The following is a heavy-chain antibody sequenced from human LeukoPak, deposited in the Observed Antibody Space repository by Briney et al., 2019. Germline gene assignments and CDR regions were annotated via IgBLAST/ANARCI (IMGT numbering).Heavy chain of an antibody. V-gene: IGHV3-74*01. J-gene: IGHJ4*02. CDR3: ARGRGGSYHY. Sequence: QTGGSLRLSCAASGFTFSSYAMHWVRQAPGKGLVWVSRINTDGSTTTYADSVKGRFTISRDNAKNTLYLQMNSLRVEDTAVYYCARGRGGSYHYWGQGTLVTVSS. D-gene: IGHD1-26*01. CDR2: INTDGSTT. CDR1: GFTFSSYA.